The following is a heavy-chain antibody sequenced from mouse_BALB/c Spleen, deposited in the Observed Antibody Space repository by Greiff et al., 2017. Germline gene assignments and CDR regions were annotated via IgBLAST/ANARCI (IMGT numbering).Heavy chain of an antibody. CDR1: GFTFSSYA. V-gene: IGHV5-6-5*01. J-gene: IGHJ2*01. Sequence: EVHLVESGGGLVKPGGSLKLSCAASGFTFSSYAMSWVRQTPEKRLEWVASISSGGSTYYPDSVKGRFTISRDNARNILYLQMSSLRSEDTAMYYCAGGIYYDYPDYWGQGTTLTVSS. CDR2: ISSGGST. CDR3: AGGIYYDYPDY. D-gene: IGHD2-4*01.